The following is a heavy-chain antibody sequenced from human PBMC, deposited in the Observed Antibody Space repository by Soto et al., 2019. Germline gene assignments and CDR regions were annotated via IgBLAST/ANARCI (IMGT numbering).Heavy chain of an antibody. Sequence: GASVKVSCKASGYTFTGYYMHWVRQAPGQGLEWMGWINPNSGGTNYAQKFQGWVTMTRDTSISTAYMELSRLRSDDTAVYYCARDRRGYPNYFDYWGQGPLVTVYS. CDR1: GYTFTGYY. J-gene: IGHJ4*02. D-gene: IGHD1-1*01. V-gene: IGHV1-2*04. CDR2: INPNSGGT. CDR3: ARDRRGYPNYFDY.